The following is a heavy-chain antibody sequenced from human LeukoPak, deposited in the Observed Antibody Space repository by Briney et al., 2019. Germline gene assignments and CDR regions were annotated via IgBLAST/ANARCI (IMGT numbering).Heavy chain of an antibody. CDR1: GGSISSYY. V-gene: IGHV4-59*01. CDR3: AGGDLVVPAAHDAFDI. Sequence: SETLSLTCTVSGGSISSYYWSWIRQPPGKGLEGIGHIYYSGSTNYNPSLKSRVTISVDTSKNQFSLKLSSVTAADTAVYYCAGGDLVVPAAHDAFDIWGQGTMVTVSS. D-gene: IGHD2-2*01. J-gene: IGHJ3*02. CDR2: IYYSGST.